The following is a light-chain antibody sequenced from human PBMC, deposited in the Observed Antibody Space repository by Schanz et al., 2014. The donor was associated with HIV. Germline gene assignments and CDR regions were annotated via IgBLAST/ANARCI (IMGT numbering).Light chain of an antibody. CDR2: DVS. CDR3: ASWNVSLNGRV. V-gene: IGLV2-14*01. Sequence: QSVLTQPASVSGSPGQSITISCTGTSDDVGGYNYVSWFQQHPGKAPKLIIYDVSSRPSGVSNRFSGSKSGNTASLTISGLQAEDEADYYCASWNVSLNGRVFGGGTKVTVL. J-gene: IGLJ3*02. CDR1: SDDVGGYNY.